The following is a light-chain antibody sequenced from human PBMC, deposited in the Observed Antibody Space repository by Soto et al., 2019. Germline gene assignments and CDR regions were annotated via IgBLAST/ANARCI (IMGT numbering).Light chain of an antibody. V-gene: IGKV3-11*01. CDR1: QSVSNY. J-gene: IGKJ5*01. CDR3: QHGGT. CDR2: DAS. Sequence: EIVLTQSPATLSLSPGERATVSCRASQSVSNYLGWYQQKPGQAPRLLIYDASNRATGIPARFSGSGSGTDFTLTISSREPEDFAVYYCQHGGTFGQGTRLESK.